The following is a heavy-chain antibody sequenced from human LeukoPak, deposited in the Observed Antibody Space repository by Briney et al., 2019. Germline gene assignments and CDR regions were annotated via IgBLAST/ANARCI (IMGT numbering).Heavy chain of an antibody. CDR2: IYYSGST. J-gene: IGHJ4*02. V-gene: IGHV4-38-2*02. CDR3: ARDRRGRQGD. D-gene: IGHD1-26*01. Sequence: PGGSLRLSCAASGFTLSSYGMNWVRQAPGKGLEWIGSIYYSGSTSYYNPSLKSRVTISVDTSKNQFSLKLTSVTAADTAVYYCARDRRGRQGDWGQGTLVTVSS. CDR1: GFTLSSYG.